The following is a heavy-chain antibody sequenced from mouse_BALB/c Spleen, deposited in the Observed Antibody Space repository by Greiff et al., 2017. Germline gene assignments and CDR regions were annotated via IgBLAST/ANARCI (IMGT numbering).Heavy chain of an antibody. CDR3: ARAPTGFYAMDY. V-gene: IGHV7-3*02. J-gene: IGHJ4*01. CDR2: IRNKANGYTT. D-gene: IGHD4-1*02. CDR1: GFTFTDYY. Sequence: DVKLVESGGGLVQPGGSLRLSCATSGFTFTDYYMSWVRQPPGKALEWLGFIRNKANGYTTEYSASVKGRFTISRDNSQSILYLQMNTLRAEDSATYYCARAPTGFYAMDYWGQGTSVTVSS.